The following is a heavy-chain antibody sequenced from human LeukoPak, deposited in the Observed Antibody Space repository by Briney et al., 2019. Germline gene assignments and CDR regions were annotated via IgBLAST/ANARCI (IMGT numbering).Heavy chain of an antibody. CDR1: GGSISSYY. CDR3: ARDDGSSSWYTPRAFDI. CDR2: IYTSGST. Sequence: SETLSLTCTVSGGSISSYYWSWIRQPAGKGLEWIGRIYTSGSTNYNPSLKSRVTMSVDTSKNQFSLKLSSVTAADTAVYYCARDDGSSSWYTPRAFDIWGQGTMVTVSS. V-gene: IGHV4-4*07. D-gene: IGHD6-13*01. J-gene: IGHJ3*02.